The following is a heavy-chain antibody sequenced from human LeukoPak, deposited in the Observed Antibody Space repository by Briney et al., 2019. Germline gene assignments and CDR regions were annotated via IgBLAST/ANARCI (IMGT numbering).Heavy chain of an antibody. CDR1: GFTFSSYS. CDR3: SRRESDILTPWGMDV. V-gene: IGHV3-21*01. D-gene: IGHD3-9*01. J-gene: IGHJ6*02. Sequence: GGSLRLSCAASGFTFSSYSMNWVRQAPGKGLEWVSSISSSSSYIYYADSVKGRFTISRDNAKNSLYLQMDSLRAEDTAVYYCSRRESDILTPWGMDVWGQGTTVTVSS. CDR2: ISSSSSYI.